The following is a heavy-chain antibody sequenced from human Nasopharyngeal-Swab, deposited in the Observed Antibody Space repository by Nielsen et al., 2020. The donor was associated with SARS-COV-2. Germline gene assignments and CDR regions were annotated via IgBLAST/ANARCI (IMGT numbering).Heavy chain of an antibody. J-gene: IGHJ4*02. CDR3: ERDDSSNYDFWSGYSTSFDY. CDR1: GYTFTSYG. D-gene: IGHD3-3*01. CDR2: ISAYNGNT. V-gene: IGHV1-18*01. Sequence: ASVKVSCKASGYTFTSYGISWVRQAPGQGLEWMGWISAYNGNTNYAQKLQGRVTMTTDTSTSTAYMELRSLRSADTAVYYCERDDSSNYDFWSGYSTSFDYWGQGTLVTVAS.